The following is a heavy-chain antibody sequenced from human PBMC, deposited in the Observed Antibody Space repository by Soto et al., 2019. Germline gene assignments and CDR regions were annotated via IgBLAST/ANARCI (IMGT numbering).Heavy chain of an antibody. V-gene: IGHV3-9*01. D-gene: IGHD6-13*01. J-gene: IGHJ6*02. Sequence: GGSLRLSCAASGFTFDDYAMHWVRQAPGKGLEWVSGISWNSGSIGYADSVKGRFTISRDNAKNSLYLQMNSLRAEDTALYYCAKVIAGTGAYYYGMDVWGQGTTVTV. CDR3: AKVIAGTGAYYYGMDV. CDR2: ISWNSGSI. CDR1: GFTFDDYA.